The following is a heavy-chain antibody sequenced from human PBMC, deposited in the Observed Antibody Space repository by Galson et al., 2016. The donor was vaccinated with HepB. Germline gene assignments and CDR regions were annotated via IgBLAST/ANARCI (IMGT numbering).Heavy chain of an antibody. Sequence: ETLSLTCTVSGYSISSGYFWGWVRQPPGQALEWIASIYSSGTSYYSPSLRSRVTVSVDTSKNQFSLKVRSVTAADTAVYYCARDLRTGADYWGRGTRVTVSS. CDR1: GYSISSGYF. CDR3: ARDLRTGADY. D-gene: IGHD2-8*02. J-gene: IGHJ4*02. CDR2: IYSSGTS. V-gene: IGHV4-38-2*02.